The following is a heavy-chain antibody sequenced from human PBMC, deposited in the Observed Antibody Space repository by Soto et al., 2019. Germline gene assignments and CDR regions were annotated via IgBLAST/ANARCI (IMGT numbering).Heavy chain of an antibody. Sequence: WGSLRLSCAGSGLTVSTNYMTWVRQAPGKGLEWVSVIYRGGNTYHADSVQGRFSISRDNSKNTVDLQMNNLRAKDTAMYYCASVGYCSTTTCPHAWGQGTLVTVSS. CDR3: ASVGYCSTTTCPHA. V-gene: IGHV3-53*01. D-gene: IGHD2-2*01. CDR2: IYRGGNT. J-gene: IGHJ4*02. CDR1: GLTVSTNY.